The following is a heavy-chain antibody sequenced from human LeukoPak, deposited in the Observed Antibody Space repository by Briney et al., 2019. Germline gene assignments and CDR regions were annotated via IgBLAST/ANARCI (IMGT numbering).Heavy chain of an antibody. J-gene: IGHJ4*02. CDR1: GFTFRSSW. V-gene: IGHV3-7*01. CDR3: VRDESWYSGSPGY. CDR2: IKDDGSEK. Sequence: PGGSLRLSCAASGFTFRSSWMSWVRQAPGMGLEWVANIKDDGSEKYYVDSVTGRFTISRDNAKNSLYLQMNSLRAEDTAMYYCVRDESWYSGSPGYRGQGTLVTVSS. D-gene: IGHD1-26*01.